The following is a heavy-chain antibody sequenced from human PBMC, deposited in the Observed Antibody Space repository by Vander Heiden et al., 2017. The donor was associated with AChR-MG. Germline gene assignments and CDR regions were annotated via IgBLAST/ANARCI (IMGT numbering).Heavy chain of an antibody. Sequence: QLQLQESGPGLVKPSETLSLTCTVPGGSISSSSSYWGWIRQPPGKGREWIGSIYYSGSTYYNPSLKSRVTISVDTSKNQFSLKLSSVTAADTAVYYCARHGQTVTAMVIFLDYWGQGTLVTVSS. CDR2: IYYSGST. V-gene: IGHV4-39*01. D-gene: IGHD5-18*01. J-gene: IGHJ4*02. CDR3: ARHGQTVTAMVIFLDY. CDR1: GGSISSSSSY.